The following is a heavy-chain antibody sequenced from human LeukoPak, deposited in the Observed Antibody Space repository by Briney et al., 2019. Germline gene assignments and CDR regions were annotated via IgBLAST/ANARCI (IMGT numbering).Heavy chain of an antibody. D-gene: IGHD3-3*01. CDR2: INHSGST. Sequence: SETLSLTCAVYGVPFSGYYWSWIRQPPGKGLEWIGEINHSGSTNYNPSLKSRVTISVDTSKNQFSLKLSSVTAADTAVYYCARGYEYDFWSGFDPWGQGTLVTVSS. CDR1: GVPFSGYY. V-gene: IGHV4-34*01. CDR3: ARGYEYDFWSGFDP. J-gene: IGHJ5*02.